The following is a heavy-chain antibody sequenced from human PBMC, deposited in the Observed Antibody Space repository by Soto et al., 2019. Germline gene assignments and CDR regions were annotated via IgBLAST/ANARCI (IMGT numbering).Heavy chain of an antibody. Sequence: QVQLQESGPGLVKPSQTLSLTCTVSSGSISSGGYFWSWIRQHPGKGLEWIGYIYYSGSTYYDPSCKRRVTLSEGASKTQSARHLSSGTAADTAPYYGARDVWGSGSDRHCDYWGQGTLVTVSS. CDR1: SGSISSGGYF. D-gene: IGHD3-10*01. CDR3: ARDVWGSGSDRHCDY. CDR2: IYYSGST. V-gene: IGHV4-31*03. J-gene: IGHJ4*02.